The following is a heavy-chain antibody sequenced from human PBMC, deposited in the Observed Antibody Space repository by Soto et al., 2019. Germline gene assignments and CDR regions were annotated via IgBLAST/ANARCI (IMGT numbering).Heavy chain of an antibody. D-gene: IGHD3-10*01. CDR2: IYSSGST. CDR1: GGSVSSGGYY. Sequence: QVQLQESGPGLVKPSQTLSLTCSVSGGSVSSGGYYWSWIRQHPGKGLEWIGYIYSSGSTYYNPSLKSRVSLSVDTSKNQFSLRLNSVTAADTAVYYCARDLVRGVGGYWGQGTLVTVSS. V-gene: IGHV4-31*03. CDR3: ARDLVRGVGGY. J-gene: IGHJ4*02.